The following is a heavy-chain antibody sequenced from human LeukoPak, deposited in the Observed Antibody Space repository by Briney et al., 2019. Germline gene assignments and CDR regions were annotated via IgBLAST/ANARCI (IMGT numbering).Heavy chain of an antibody. CDR3: AHRSAFGGKGYFDY. J-gene: IGHJ4*02. CDR1: GFSLSISGVG. D-gene: IGHD3-10*01. V-gene: IGHV2-5*01. Sequence: SGPTLVNPTQTLTLTCTFSGFSLSISGVGVGWIRQPPGKALEWLALIYWNDDKRYSPSLKSRLTITKDTSKNQVVLTMTNMDPVDTATYYCAHRSAFGGKGYFDYWGQGTLVTVSS. CDR2: IYWNDDK.